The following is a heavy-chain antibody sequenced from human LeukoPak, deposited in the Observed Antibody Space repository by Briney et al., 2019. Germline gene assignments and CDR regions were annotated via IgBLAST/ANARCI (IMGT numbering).Heavy chain of an antibody. CDR1: GYTFTSYY. J-gene: IGHJ5*02. CDR3: ARESIQLDLTMFDP. V-gene: IGHV1-8*02. D-gene: IGHD6-13*01. CDR2: MNPNSGNT. Sequence: ASVKVSCKASGYTFTSYYMHWVRQAPGQGLEWMGWMNPNSGNTGYAQKFQGRVTMTRNTSISTAYMELSSLRSEDTAVYYCARESIQLDLTMFDPWGQGTLVTVSS.